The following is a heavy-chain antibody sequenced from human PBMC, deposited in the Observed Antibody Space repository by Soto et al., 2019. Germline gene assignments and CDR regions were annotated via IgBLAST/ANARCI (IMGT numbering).Heavy chain of an antibody. D-gene: IGHD2-8*01. V-gene: IGHV4-30-4*01. CDR3: ARDGYCTNGVCYTVFDY. J-gene: IGHJ4*02. CDR2: IYYSGST. Sequence: SETLSLTCTVSGGSISSGDYYWSWIRQPPGKGLEWIGYIYYSGSTYYNPSLKSRVTISVDTSKNQFSLKLSSVTAADTAVYYCARDGYCTNGVCYTVFDYWGQGTLVTISS. CDR1: GGSISSGDYY.